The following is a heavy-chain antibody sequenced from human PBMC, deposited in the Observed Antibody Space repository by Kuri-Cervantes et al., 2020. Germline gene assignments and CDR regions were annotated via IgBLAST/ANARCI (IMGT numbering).Heavy chain of an antibody. Sequence: SETLSLTCAVDGGSFSGYYWSWIRQPPGKGLEWIGEINHSGITNYNPSLKSRVTISVDTSKNQFSLKLSSVTAADTAVYFCARCLLGFPMDVWGKGTTVTVSS. CDR1: GGSFSGYY. D-gene: IGHD7-27*01. CDR2: INHSGIT. V-gene: IGHV4-34*01. CDR3: ARCLLGFPMDV. J-gene: IGHJ6*03.